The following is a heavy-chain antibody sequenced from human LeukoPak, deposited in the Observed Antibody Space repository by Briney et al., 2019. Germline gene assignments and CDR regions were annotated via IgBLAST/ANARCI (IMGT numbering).Heavy chain of an antibody. V-gene: IGHV4-4*02. CDR3: ARDDSDFAY. CDR1: GGSISSSNW. CDR2: IYHSGST. Sequence: SGTLSLTCAVSGGSISSSNWWSWVRQPPGKGLEWIGEIYHSGSTNYNASLKSRVTISLDRSKNQFSLKLTSVTAADTAVYYCARDDSDFAYWGPGTLVTVS. D-gene: IGHD4-11*01. J-gene: IGHJ4*02.